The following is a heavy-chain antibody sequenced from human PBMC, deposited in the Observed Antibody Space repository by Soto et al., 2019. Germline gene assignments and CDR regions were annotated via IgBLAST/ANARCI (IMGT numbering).Heavy chain of an antibody. J-gene: IGHJ6*03. D-gene: IGHD6-6*01. CDR3: ARSGGIAARTGYYYYMDV. V-gene: IGHV4-59*01. Sequence: SETLSLTFTVSGGSISSYYWSWIWQPQGKGLEWIGYIYYSGSTNYNPSLKSRVTISVDSSKNQFSLKLSSVTAADTAVYYCARSGGIAARTGYYYYMDVWGKGTTVTVSS. CDR2: IYYSGST. CDR1: GGSISSYY.